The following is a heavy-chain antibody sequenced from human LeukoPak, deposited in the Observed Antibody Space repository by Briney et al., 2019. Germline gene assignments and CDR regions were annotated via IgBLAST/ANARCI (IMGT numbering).Heavy chain of an antibody. J-gene: IGHJ4*02. CDR2: IYSGGST. Sequence: GGSLRRSCAASGFTVNSNYMSWVRQAPGKGLEWVSVIYSGGSTYYADSVKGRFTISRHNSKNTLYLQMNSLRAEDTAVYYCPRSVSRLGELSLYFWGQGTLVTVSS. CDR3: PRSVSRLGELSLYF. D-gene: IGHD3-16*02. CDR1: GFTVNSNY. V-gene: IGHV3-53*04.